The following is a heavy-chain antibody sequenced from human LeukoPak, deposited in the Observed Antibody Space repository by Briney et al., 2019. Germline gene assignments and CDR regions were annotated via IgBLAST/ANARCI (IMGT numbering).Heavy chain of an antibody. CDR2: IIPIFGTA. CDR1: GGTFSSYA. D-gene: IGHD6-6*01. Sequence: SVKVSCKASGGTFSSYAISWVRQAPGQGLEWMGGIIPIFGTANYAQKFQGRVTITADESTSTAYIELSSLRSEDTAVYYCARDRKAYSSSTYFDYWGQGTLVTVSS. CDR3: ARDRKAYSSSTYFDY. J-gene: IGHJ4*02. V-gene: IGHV1-69*13.